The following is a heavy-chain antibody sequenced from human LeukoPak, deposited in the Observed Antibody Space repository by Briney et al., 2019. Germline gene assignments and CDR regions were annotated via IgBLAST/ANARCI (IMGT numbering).Heavy chain of an antibody. V-gene: IGHV4-34*01. Sequence: PSETLSLTCAVYGGSFSGYYWSWIRQPPGKGLEWIGEINHSGSTNYNPSLKSRVTISVDTSKNQFSLKLSSVTAADTAVYYCARRVYYYDRAFVFDIGGKGKMVTVSS. CDR2: INHSGST. D-gene: IGHD3-22*01. CDR1: GGSFSGYY. J-gene: IGHJ3*02. CDR3: ARRVYYYDRAFVFDI.